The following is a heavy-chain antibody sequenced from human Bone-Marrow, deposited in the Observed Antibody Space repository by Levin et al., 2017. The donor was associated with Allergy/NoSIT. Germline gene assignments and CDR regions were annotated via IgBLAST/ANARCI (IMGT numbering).Heavy chain of an antibody. D-gene: IGHD2-2*03. CDR2: INHSGST. Sequence: SQTLSLTCAVYGGSFSGYYWSWIRQPPGKGLEWIGEINHSGSTNYNPSLKSRVTISVDTSKNQFSLKLSSVTAADTAVYYCARLPGYCSSTSCYGVRGFDPWGQGTLVTVSS. J-gene: IGHJ5*02. CDR1: GGSFSGYY. CDR3: ARLPGYCSSTSCYGVRGFDP. V-gene: IGHV4-34*01.